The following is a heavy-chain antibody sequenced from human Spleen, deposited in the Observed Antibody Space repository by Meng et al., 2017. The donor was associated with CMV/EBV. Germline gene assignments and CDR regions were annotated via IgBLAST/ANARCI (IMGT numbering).Heavy chain of an antibody. Sequence: SSSRYYWGWIRQPPGKGLEWIGSIYYSGSTYYNPSLKSRVTISVDTSKNQFSLKLSSVTAADTAVYYCARHVLGYCSSTSCSTPDYWGQGTLVTVSS. CDR3: ARHVLGYCSSTSCSTPDY. D-gene: IGHD2-2*01. CDR1: SSSRYY. J-gene: IGHJ4*02. V-gene: IGHV4-39*01. CDR2: IYYSGST.